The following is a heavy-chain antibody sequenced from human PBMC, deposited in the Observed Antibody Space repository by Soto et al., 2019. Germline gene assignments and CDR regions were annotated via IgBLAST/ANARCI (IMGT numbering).Heavy chain of an antibody. CDR2: ISYDGSNK. V-gene: IGHV3-30*18. CDR1: GFTFSSYG. J-gene: IGHJ5*02. CDR3: AKDGFVYSSSWYTNWFDP. D-gene: IGHD6-13*01. Sequence: QVQLVESGGGVVQPGRSLRLSCAASGFTFSSYGMHWVRQAPGKGLEWVAVISYDGSNKYYADSVKGRFTISRDNSKNTVYLQMNSLRAEDTAVYYCAKDGFVYSSSWYTNWFDPWGQGTLVTVSS.